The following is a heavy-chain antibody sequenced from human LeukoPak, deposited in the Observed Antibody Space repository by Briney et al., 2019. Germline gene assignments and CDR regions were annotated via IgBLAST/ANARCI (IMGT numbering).Heavy chain of an antibody. Sequence: PSETLSLTCTVSGGSISSYYWSWIRQPPGKGLEWIGYIYYSGSTNYNPSLKSRVTISVDTSKNQFSLKLTSVTAEDTAVYYCAKESYSSSWAENWFDPWGQGTLVTVSS. CDR3: AKESYSSSWAENWFDP. J-gene: IGHJ5*02. D-gene: IGHD6-13*01. V-gene: IGHV4-59*01. CDR2: IYYSGST. CDR1: GGSISSYY.